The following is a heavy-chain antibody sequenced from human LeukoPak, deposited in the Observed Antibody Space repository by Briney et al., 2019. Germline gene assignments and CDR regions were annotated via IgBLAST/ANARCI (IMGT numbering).Heavy chain of an antibody. V-gene: IGHV3-74*01. CDR3: ASPYYYYYMDV. CDR1: GFTFSSYW. CDR2: INSDGSST. J-gene: IGHJ6*03. Sequence: GGSLRLSCAASGFTFSSYWMRWVRQAPGKGLVWVSRINSDGSSTSYADSVKGRFTISRDNAKNTLYLQMNSLRAEDTAVYYCASPYYYYYMDVWGKGTTVTVSS.